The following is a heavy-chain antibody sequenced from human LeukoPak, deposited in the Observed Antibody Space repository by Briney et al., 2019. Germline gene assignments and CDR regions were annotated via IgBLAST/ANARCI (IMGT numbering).Heavy chain of an antibody. Sequence: PGGSLRLSCTASGFKFNSYSMNWVRQAPGKGLEWVSSITTGSPSSMSYADSVKGRFTVSRDNAKNSLFLQLDSLRAEDTAVYYCARDHTRLKIVWSGYYMESGYYYYMDVWGKGTTVTASS. CDR3: ARDHTRLKIVWSGYYMESGYYYYMDV. J-gene: IGHJ6*03. CDR2: ITTGSPSSM. CDR1: GFKFNSYS. V-gene: IGHV3-21*01. D-gene: IGHD3-3*01.